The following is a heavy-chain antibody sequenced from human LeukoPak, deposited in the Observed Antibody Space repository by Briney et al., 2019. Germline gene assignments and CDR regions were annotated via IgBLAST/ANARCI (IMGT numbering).Heavy chain of an antibody. D-gene: IGHD5-24*01. J-gene: IGHJ4*02. V-gene: IGHV3-74*01. CDR3: ASDVAYKFDY. CDR2: IDPDGSTT. CDR1: GFPFSRDS. Sequence: GGSLRLSCAASGFPFSRDSMHWVRHSPGKGLVWLSRIDPDGSTTNYADSVKGRFTISRDNAKNTLYLHMSSLRDEDTAVYYCASDVAYKFDYWGQGTLVTFSS.